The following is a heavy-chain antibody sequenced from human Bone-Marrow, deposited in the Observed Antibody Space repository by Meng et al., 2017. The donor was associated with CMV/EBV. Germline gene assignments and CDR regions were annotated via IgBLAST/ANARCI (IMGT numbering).Heavy chain of an antibody. D-gene: IGHD5-18*01. CDR2: ISVGGSTI. CDR3: AKEGIQGSFDY. V-gene: IGHV3-48*03. Sequence: GESLKISCVASGFTFSSYEMNWVRQAPGKGLEGVSYISVGGSTIYYTDSVKGRFTISRDNSKNTLYLQMNSLRAEDTAVYYCAKEGIQGSFDYWGQGTLVTVSS. J-gene: IGHJ4*02. CDR1: GFTFSSYE.